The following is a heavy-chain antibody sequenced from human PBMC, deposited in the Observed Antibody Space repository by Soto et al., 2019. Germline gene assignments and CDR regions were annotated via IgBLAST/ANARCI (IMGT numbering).Heavy chain of an antibody. Sequence: QVQLQQWGAGLLKPSETLSLTCGLYRASFSGYYWSWIRQPPGQGLEWIGEINHSGSTNYNPSLKSRVTISLDTSKNQFSLRLSSVPAADTAVYYCARGPSITLLRGVPYYYYYYMDVWGKGTTVTVSS. CDR1: RASFSGYY. V-gene: IGHV4-34*01. CDR3: ARGPSITLLRGVPYYYYYYMDV. J-gene: IGHJ6*03. D-gene: IGHD3-10*01. CDR2: INHSGST.